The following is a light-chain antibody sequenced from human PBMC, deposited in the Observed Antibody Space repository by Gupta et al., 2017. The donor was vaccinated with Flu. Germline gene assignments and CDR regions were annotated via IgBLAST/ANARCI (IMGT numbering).Light chain of an antibody. CDR2: AAS. CDR3: QPSHSTPVT. J-gene: IGKJ3*01. Sequence: DVQITQSPSSLSASVGDRVTITCRASQNIDTSLNWYQYKPGKAPKLLIYAASNLQSGVPLRFSGSGSGTEFTLTTTTQQPDDFSSYSCQPSHSTPVTFGRGTKVEI. V-gene: IGKV1-39*01. CDR1: QNIDTS.